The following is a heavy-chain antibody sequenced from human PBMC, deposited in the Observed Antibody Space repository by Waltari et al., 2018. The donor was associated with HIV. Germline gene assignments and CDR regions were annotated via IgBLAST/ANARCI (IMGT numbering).Heavy chain of an antibody. CDR3: ARDWGSLRDDYYYYGMDV. J-gene: IGHJ6*02. D-gene: IGHD3-16*01. V-gene: IGHV3-30*04. CDR2: ISNDGSNK. CDR1: GLPFSRYA. Sequence: QVQLVESGGGVVQPGRSLRLSCAACGLPFSRYAMHWVRQAPGKGLEWVAVISNDGSNKYYADSVKGRFTISRDNSKNTLYLQMNSLRAEDTAVYYCARDWGSLRDDYYYYGMDVWGQGTTVTVSS.